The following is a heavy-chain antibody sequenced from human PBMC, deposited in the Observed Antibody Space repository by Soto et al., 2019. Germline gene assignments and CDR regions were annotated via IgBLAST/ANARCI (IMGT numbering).Heavy chain of an antibody. Sequence: QVQLVESGGGLVKPGGSLRLSCAASGFTFSDYYMSWIRQAPGKGLEWVSYIGSGSGYTNYADSVKGRFTISRDNAKNSLCVQMNRLRAEDTAVYYCARSAYYGMDVWGQGTTVTVSS. CDR2: IGSGSGYT. CDR1: GFTFSDYY. J-gene: IGHJ6*02. CDR3: ARSAYYGMDV. V-gene: IGHV3-11*05.